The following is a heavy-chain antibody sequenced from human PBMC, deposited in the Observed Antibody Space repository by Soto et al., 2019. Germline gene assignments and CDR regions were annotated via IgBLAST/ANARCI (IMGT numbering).Heavy chain of an antibody. Sequence: QVELVESGGGVVQPGGSLRLSCAASGFTFSNYGLHWVRQAPGKGLEWAAVISFDGSNKYYADSMKGRFTVSRDNSKNTSYLQMTRLRTEDTDMYYCAIFLRTVDPDMIPGALWGQGTLVTVSS. CDR1: GFTFSNYG. V-gene: IGHV3-30*03. D-gene: IGHD5-18*01. J-gene: IGHJ4*02. CDR3: AIFLRTVDPDMIPGAL. CDR2: ISFDGSNK.